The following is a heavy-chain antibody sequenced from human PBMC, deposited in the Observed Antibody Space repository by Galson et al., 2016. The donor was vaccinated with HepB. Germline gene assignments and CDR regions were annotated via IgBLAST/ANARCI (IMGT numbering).Heavy chain of an antibody. CDR2: INHSGTT. J-gene: IGHJ6*02. CDR1: GGSFSGYF. CDR3: ARVNVKILTGYYVAYTYYGMDV. V-gene: IGHV4-34*01. D-gene: IGHD3-9*01. Sequence: SETLSLTCDVYGGSFSGYFWSWIRQPPGEGLEWIGEINHSGTTSYNPSLKSRLTISVDTSKNQVSLKLSSVTAADTAIYYCARVNVKILTGYYVAYTYYGMDVWGQGTTVTVSS.